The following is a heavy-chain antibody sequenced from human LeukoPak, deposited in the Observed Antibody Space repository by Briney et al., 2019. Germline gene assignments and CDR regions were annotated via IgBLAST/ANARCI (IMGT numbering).Heavy chain of an antibody. D-gene: IGHD5-18*01. CDR2: IYYSGST. V-gene: IGHV4-59*01. CDR3: ARSGYSYGFYVFGGMDV. J-gene: IGHJ6*02. CDR1: GGSLSSYY. Sequence: SETLSLTCTVSGGSLSSYYRSWIRQPPGKGLEWIGYIYYSGSTNYNPSLKSRVTISVDTSKNQFSLKLSSVTAADTAVYYCARSGYSYGFYVFGGMDVWGQGTTVTVSS.